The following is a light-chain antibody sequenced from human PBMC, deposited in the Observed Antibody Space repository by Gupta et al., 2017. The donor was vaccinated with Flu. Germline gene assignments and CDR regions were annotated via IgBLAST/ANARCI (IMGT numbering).Light chain of an antibody. Sequence: LSSSPGEKIALPCRAGRHIGSSYLAWYQQKPGQAPRLLIYAASSRGTGIPDRFRGSGAGTDFTLTISRREPEDFAVYYCQQSGNSPPLTFGEGTKVEIK. V-gene: IGKV3-20*01. J-gene: IGKJ4*01. CDR2: AAS. CDR1: RHIGSSY. CDR3: QQSGNSPPLT.